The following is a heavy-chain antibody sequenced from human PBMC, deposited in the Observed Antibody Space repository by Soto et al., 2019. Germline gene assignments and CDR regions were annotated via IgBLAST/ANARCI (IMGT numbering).Heavy chain of an antibody. CDR1: GGSISSSSYY. Sequence: SETLSLTCTVSGGSISSSSYYWGWIRQPPGKGLEWIGSIYYSGSTYYNPSLKSRVTISVDTSKNQFSLKLSSVTAADTAVYYCARHSVVTAFRYPSYYYYGMDVWGQGTTVTVSS. V-gene: IGHV4-39*01. CDR2: IYYSGST. J-gene: IGHJ6*02. D-gene: IGHD2-21*02. CDR3: ARHSVVTAFRYPSYYYYGMDV.